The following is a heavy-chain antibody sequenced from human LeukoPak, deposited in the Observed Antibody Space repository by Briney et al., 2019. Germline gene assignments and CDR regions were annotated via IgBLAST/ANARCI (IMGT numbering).Heavy chain of an antibody. Sequence: PSETLSLTCTVSGGSISSSSYYWGWIRQPPGKGLEWIGSIYYSGSTYYNPSLKSRVTISVDTSKNQFSLKLSSVSAADTALYYCASLHLRGVPDLFDYWGQGTLVTVSS. CDR2: IYYSGST. J-gene: IGHJ4*02. CDR3: ASLHLRGVPDLFDY. D-gene: IGHD3-10*01. CDR1: GGSISSSSYY. V-gene: IGHV4-39*07.